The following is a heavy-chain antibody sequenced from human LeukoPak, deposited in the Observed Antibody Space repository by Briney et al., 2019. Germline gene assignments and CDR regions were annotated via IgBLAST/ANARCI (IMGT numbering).Heavy chain of an antibody. CDR1: GFTFSSYS. J-gene: IGHJ3*02. CDR3: ATEGYCSSTSCYTIQVYGAFDI. V-gene: IGHV3-21*01. D-gene: IGHD2-2*02. CDR2: ISSSSSYI. Sequence: GGSLRLSCAASGFTFSSYSMNWVRQAPGKGLEWASPISSSSSYIYYADSVKGRFTISRDNAKNSLYLQMNSLRAEDTAVYYCATEGYCSSTSCYTIQVYGAFDIWGQGTMVTVSS.